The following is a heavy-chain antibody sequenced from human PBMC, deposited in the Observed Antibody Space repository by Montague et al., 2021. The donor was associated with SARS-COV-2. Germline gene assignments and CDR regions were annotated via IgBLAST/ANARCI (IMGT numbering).Heavy chain of an antibody. CDR1: GGSLSGYY. CDR3: ARGPVDDNCSGGSCYSRYYYGMDV. J-gene: IGHJ6*02. V-gene: IGHV4-34*01. D-gene: IGHD2-15*01. CDR2: INHSGST. Sequence: SETLSLTCAVYGGSLSGYYWSWIRQPPGKGLEWIGEINHSGSTNXXPSLKCRVTISVDTSKNQFSLKLSSVTAADTAVYYCARGPVDDNCSGGSCYSRYYYGMDVWGQGTTVTVSS.